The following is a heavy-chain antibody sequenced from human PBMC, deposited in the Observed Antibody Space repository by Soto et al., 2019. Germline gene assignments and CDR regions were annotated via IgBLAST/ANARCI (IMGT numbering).Heavy chain of an antibody. Sequence: GGSLRLSCAASGFTFSSYAMSWVRQAPGKGLECVSTISGSGGTTYYADSVKGRFTISRDNSKNTLYLQMNSLRAEDTAVYYCARPRHGRMATNAFDIWGQGTMVTVSS. CDR3: ARPRHGRMATNAFDI. CDR1: GFTFSSYA. J-gene: IGHJ3*02. CDR2: ISGSGGTT. D-gene: IGHD5-12*01. V-gene: IGHV3-23*01.